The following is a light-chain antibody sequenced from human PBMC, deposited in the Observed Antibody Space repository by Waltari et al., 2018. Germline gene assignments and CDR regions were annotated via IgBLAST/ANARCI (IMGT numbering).Light chain of an antibody. CDR3: CSYAGGRTYVV. Sequence: QSALTQAASVSGSLGQSITLSCTGTTNYVGAYYLVSWYQQHPGKAPRLIIYAVTERPSGVSNRFSGSKSGNTASLTISGLQAEDEADYHCCSYAGGRTYVVFGGGTKLTVL. CDR2: AVT. J-gene: IGLJ2*01. V-gene: IGLV2-23*02. CDR1: TNYVGAYYL.